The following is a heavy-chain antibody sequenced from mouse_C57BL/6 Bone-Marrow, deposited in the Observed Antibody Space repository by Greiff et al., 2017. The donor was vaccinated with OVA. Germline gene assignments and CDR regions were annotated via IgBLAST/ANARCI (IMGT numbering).Heavy chain of an antibody. D-gene: IGHD2-5*01. CDR2: IDPETGGT. CDR3: TRDYYSNGAWFAY. CDR1: GYTFTDYE. V-gene: IGHV1-15*01. Sequence: VQLQESGAELVRPGASVTLSCKASGYTFTDYEMHWVKQTPVHGLEWIGAIDPETGGTAYNQKFKGKAILTADKSSSTAYMELRSLTSEDSAVYYCTRDYYSNGAWFAYWGKGTLVTVSA. J-gene: IGHJ3*01.